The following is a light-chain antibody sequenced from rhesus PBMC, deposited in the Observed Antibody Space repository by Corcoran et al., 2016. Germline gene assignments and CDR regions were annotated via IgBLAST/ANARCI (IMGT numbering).Light chain of an antibody. CDR2: DVS. CDR3: CSSTTSSTLV. CDR1: SSDVGGYTY. J-gene: IGLJ6*01. V-gene: IGLV2S7*01. Sequence: QSAPTQPPSVSGSPGQSVTISCTGTSSDVGGYTYVSWYQQHPGKAPKLMIYDVSKRPSGVSDRFSGSKSGNTASLTISGLQAEDEADYYCCSSTTSSTLVFGSGTKLTVL.